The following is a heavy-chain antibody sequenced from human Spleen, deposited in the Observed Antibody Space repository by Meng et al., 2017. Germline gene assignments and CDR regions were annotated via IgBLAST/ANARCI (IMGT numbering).Heavy chain of an antibody. CDR2: INPKSGDT. D-gene: IGHD6-13*01. CDR3: GSDEEISAAGKLFGDY. CDR1: GYTCPDYY. Sequence: SVKVSCLASGYTCPDYYLHWVRRAPGQGLEWMGRINPKSGDTHYAQKFQGRATMTGETYISTAYMEQSGLRSDDTTMYYCGSDEEISAAGKLFGDYWGQGTLVTVSS. J-gene: IGHJ4*02. V-gene: IGHV1-2*06.